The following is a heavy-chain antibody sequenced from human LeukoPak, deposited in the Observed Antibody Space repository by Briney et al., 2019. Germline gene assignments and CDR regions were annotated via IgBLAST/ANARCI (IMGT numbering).Heavy chain of an antibody. Sequence: ASVKVSCKASGYTFTSYYMHWVRQAPGQGLEWMGWMNPNSGNTGYAQKFQGRLNMTRNTSISTAYMELSSLRSEDTAVYYCARRVGSGWPVQHWGQGTLVTVSS. CDR2: MNPNSGNT. J-gene: IGHJ1*01. CDR3: ARRVGSGWPVQH. CDR1: GYTFTSYY. D-gene: IGHD6-19*01. V-gene: IGHV1-8*02.